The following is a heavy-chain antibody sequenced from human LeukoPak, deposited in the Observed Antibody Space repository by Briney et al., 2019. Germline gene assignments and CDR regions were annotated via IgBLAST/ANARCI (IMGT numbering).Heavy chain of an antibody. D-gene: IGHD3-22*01. CDR3: ARDELGYYDSSGYRD. V-gene: IGHV1-69*13. Sequence: AVKVSCKASGGTFSSYAISWVRQAPGQGLEWMGGIIPIFGTANYAQKFQGRVTITADESTSTAYMELSSLRSEDTAVYYCARDELGYYDSSGYRDWGQGTLVTVSS. CDR1: GGTFSSYA. CDR2: IIPIFGTA. J-gene: IGHJ4*02.